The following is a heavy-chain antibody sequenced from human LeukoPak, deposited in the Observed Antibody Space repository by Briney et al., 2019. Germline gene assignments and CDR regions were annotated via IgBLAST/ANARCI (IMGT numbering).Heavy chain of an antibody. CDR1: GFTFSSYS. V-gene: IGHV3-48*01. D-gene: IGHD1-26*01. Sequence: GGSLRLSCAASGFTFSSYSMNWVRQAPGKGLEWVSYISSSSDTIYYADSVKGRFTISRDNAKRSLYLQMNSLRAEDTAVYYCAREGGSYYEDYFDYWGQGTLVTVSS. CDR2: ISSSSDTI. J-gene: IGHJ4*02. CDR3: AREGGSYYEDYFDY.